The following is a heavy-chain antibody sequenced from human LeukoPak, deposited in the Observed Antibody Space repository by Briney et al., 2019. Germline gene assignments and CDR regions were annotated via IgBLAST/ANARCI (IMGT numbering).Heavy chain of an antibody. CDR1: GGSISSYY. V-gene: IGHV4-59*01. CDR3: ARSNFGWSGSYYYFDY. Sequence: SETLSLTCTVSGGSISSYYWSWIRQPPGKGLEWIGYIYYSGSTNYNPSLKSRVTISVDTSKTQFSLKLSSVTAADTAVYYCARSNFGWSGSYYYFDYWGQGTLVTVSS. D-gene: IGHD1-26*01. J-gene: IGHJ4*02. CDR2: IYYSGST.